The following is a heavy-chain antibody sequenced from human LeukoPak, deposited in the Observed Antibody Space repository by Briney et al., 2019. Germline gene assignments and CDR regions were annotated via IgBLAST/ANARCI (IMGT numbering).Heavy chain of an antibody. Sequence: SETLSLTCTVSGGSISGYYWSWIRQPPGKGLEWIGGSTNYNPSLKSRVTISVDTSKNQFSLKLSSVIAADTAVYYCARDAVTQYYYYGMDVWGQGTTVTVSS. D-gene: IGHD4-23*01. CDR3: ARDAVTQYYYYGMDV. J-gene: IGHJ6*02. CDR1: GGSISGYY. CDR2: GST. V-gene: IGHV4-59*12.